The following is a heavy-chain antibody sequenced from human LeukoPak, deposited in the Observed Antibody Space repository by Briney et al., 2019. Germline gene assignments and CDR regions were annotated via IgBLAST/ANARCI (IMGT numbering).Heavy chain of an antibody. V-gene: IGHV3-30*04. CDR2: TSYDGTSE. J-gene: IGHJ5*02. Sequence: AGGSLRLSCAASGFSFRRYDMHWVRQAPGKGLEWVAATSYDGTSELYADFVRGRFSISRDNSRNTLSLQMDTLRPEDTAIYYCARAKGLAGSYLDNWFDPWGQGTRVIVPS. CDR3: ARAKGLAGSYLDNWFDP. CDR1: GFSFRRYD. D-gene: IGHD1-26*01.